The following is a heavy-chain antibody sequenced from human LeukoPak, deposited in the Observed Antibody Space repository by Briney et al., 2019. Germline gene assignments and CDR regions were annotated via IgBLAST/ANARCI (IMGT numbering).Heavy chain of an antibody. Sequence: SETLSLTCTVSGGSISNNNYYWGWIRQPPGKGLEWIGTIYYSGSTYYNPSLKSRVTVSVDTSKNQFSLKLSSVTAADTTVYYCARGAVAGTSGSFDYWGQGTLVTVSS. J-gene: IGHJ4*02. V-gene: IGHV4-39*01. CDR3: ARGAVAGTSGSFDY. D-gene: IGHD6-19*01. CDR2: IYYSGST. CDR1: GGSISNNNYY.